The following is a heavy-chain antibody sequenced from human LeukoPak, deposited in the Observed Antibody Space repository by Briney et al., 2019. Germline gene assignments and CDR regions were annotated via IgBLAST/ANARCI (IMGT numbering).Heavy chain of an antibody. D-gene: IGHD3-10*01. CDR1: GFNFNKYD. V-gene: IGHV3-23*01. Sequence: PGGSLRLSCAASGFNFNKYDMTWARQAPGKGLEWVSTITGRSDKTYYTDSVKGRFVTSRDNSRNTVHLQMNSLRPEDTAVYYCANQRGGFWGQGTLVTVSS. CDR2: ITGRSDKT. J-gene: IGHJ4*02. CDR3: ANQRGGF.